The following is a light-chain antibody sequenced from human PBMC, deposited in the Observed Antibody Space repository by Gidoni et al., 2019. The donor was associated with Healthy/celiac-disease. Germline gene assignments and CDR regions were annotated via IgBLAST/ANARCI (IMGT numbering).Light chain of an antibody. CDR2: GAS. J-gene: IGKJ4*01. Sequence: EIVLTQSPATLSVSPGERATLSCRPSQSVSSNLAWYQQKPGQAPRLLIYGASTRATGIPARFSGSGSGTEFTLTISSLQSEDFAVYYCQQYNNWPLFGGGTKVEIK. CDR3: QQYNNWPL. V-gene: IGKV3-15*01. CDR1: QSVSSN.